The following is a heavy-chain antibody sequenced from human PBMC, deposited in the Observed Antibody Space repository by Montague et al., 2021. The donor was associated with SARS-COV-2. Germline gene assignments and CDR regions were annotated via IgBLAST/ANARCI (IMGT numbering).Heavy chain of an antibody. D-gene: IGHD3-9*01. CDR1: GGSFSVYY. CDR3: ARMRFFDWPPHYYMDV. V-gene: IGHV4-34*01. J-gene: IGHJ6*03. Sequence: SETLSLTCAVYGGSFSVYYWSWIRQPPGKGLEWVGEINHSGSTNYNPSLKSRGTISVDTSKNQISLKLSSVTAADTAVYYCARMRFFDWPPHYYMDVWGKGTTVTVSS. CDR2: INHSGST.